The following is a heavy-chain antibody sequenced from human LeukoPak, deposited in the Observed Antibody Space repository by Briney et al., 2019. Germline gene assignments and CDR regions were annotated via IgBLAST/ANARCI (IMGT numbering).Heavy chain of an antibody. V-gene: IGHV1-2*02. Sequence: ASVKVSCKASGYTFTGYYMHWVRQAPGQGLEWMGWINPNSGGTNYAQKFQGRVTMTRDTSISTAYMELSRLRSDDTAVYYCARHLALYYDFWSGYSNDAFDIWGQGTMVTVSS. D-gene: IGHD3-3*01. CDR3: ARHLALYYDFWSGYSNDAFDI. CDR1: GYTFTGYY. J-gene: IGHJ3*02. CDR2: INPNSGGT.